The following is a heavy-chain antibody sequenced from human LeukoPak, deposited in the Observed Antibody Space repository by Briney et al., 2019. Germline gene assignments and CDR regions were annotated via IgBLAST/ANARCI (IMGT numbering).Heavy chain of an antibody. D-gene: IGHD3-10*01. CDR1: GGTFSNYA. V-gene: IGHV1-69*05. J-gene: IGHJ6*03. CDR3: ASEDYGSGALDYYYYYMDV. Sequence: SVTVSCKASGGTFSNYAISWVRQAPGQGLEWMGGIIPIFGTANYAQKFQGRVTITTDESTNTAYMELSSLRPVDTAVYYCASEDYGSGALDYYYYYMDVWGKGTTVTVSS. CDR2: IIPIFGTA.